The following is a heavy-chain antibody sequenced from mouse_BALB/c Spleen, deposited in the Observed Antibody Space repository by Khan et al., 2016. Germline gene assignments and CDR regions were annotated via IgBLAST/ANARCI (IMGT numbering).Heavy chain of an antibody. V-gene: IGHV1-9*01. CDR1: GYTFSSYW. J-gene: IGHJ2*01. CDR3: ARGYGYFFDY. D-gene: IGHD1-2*01. CDR2: ILPGSGST. Sequence: QVRLQQSGTELMKPGASVKISCTATGYTFSSYWIEWIKQRPGHGLEWIGEILPGSGSTNCHEKFKGKATFTADTSSNTAYMQLSSLTSEDSAVFYCARGYGYFFDYWGQGTTLTVSS.